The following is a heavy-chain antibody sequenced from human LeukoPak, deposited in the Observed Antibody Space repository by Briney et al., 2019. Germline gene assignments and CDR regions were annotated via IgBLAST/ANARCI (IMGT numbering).Heavy chain of an antibody. D-gene: IGHD2-8*02. CDR3: ARGVLGYYYYYMDL. J-gene: IGHJ6*03. V-gene: IGHV1-8*01. Sequence: GASVRVSCKASRSTFKTYDIIWVRQASGQGLEWMGWVNPKSGDTVCAETFQARVTMTRNISMNTAYMELSNLKSEDTAIYYCARGVLGYYYYYMDLWGEGTTVTVSS. CDR1: RSTFKTYD. CDR2: VNPKSGDT.